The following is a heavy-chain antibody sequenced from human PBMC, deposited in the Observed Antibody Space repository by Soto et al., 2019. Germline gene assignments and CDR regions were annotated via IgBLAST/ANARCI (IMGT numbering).Heavy chain of an antibody. CDR2: ISAYNGNT. J-gene: IGHJ4*02. D-gene: IGHD3-3*01. Sequence: VASVKVSCKASGYTFTSYGISWVRQAPGQGLEWMGWISAYNGNTNYAQKLQGRVTMTTDTSTSTAYMELRGLRSDDTAVYYCARDGSSYDFSSGYYFDYWGQGTLVTVSS. V-gene: IGHV1-18*01. CDR1: GYTFTSYG. CDR3: ARDGSSYDFSSGYYFDY.